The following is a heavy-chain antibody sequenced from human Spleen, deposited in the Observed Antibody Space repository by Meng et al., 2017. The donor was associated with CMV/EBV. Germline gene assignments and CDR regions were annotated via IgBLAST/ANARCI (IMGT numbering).Heavy chain of an antibody. CDR1: GDSITSNSYY. V-gene: IGHV4-39*07. D-gene: IGHD3-10*01. Sequence: GSLRLSCTVSGDSITSNSYYWGWIRQPPGKRLECIGFIHYNGDTYHNRSFKSRVTLSVDTSNNQFSLRLNSVTAADTAMYHCARVKYGSPNWIDPWGQGTLVTVSS. J-gene: IGHJ5*01. CDR3: ARVKYGSPNWIDP. CDR2: IHYNGDT.